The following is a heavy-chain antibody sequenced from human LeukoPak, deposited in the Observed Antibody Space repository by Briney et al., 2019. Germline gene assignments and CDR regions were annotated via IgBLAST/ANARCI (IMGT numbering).Heavy chain of an antibody. CDR2: ISSSGSGGNT. J-gene: IGHJ2*01. Sequence: PGGSLRLSCAASGVTLSSYAMSWARQAPGKGLEWVSGISSSGSGGNTYYADSVKCRFTISRDSSKNTLFLHMNTLRAEDTAIYYRAKDRTVGASYRYFDLWGRGTLVTVSS. V-gene: IGHV3-23*01. D-gene: IGHD1-26*01. CDR1: GVTLSSYA. CDR3: AKDRTVGASYRYFDL.